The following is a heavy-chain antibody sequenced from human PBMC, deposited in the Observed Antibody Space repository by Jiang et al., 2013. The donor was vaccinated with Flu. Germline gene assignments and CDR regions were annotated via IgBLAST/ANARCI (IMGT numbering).Heavy chain of an antibody. D-gene: IGHD1-1*01. V-gene: IGHV4-61*02. CDR1: GGSISSGSYY. CDR3: AWTRTTGTTWDDAFDI. CDR2: IYTSGST. J-gene: IGHJ3*02. Sequence: GPGLVKPSQTLSLTCTVSGGSISSGSYYWSWIRQPAGKGLEWIGRIYTSGSTNYNPSLKSRVTISVDTSKNQFSLKLSSVTAADTAVYYCAWTRTTGTTWDDAFDIWGQGTMVTVSS.